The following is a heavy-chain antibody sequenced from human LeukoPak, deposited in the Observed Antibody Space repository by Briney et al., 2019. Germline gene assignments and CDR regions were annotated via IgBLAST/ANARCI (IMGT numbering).Heavy chain of an antibody. CDR1: GFTFSGSA. D-gene: IGHD3-10*01. CDR2: IRSKANSYAT. V-gene: IGHV3-73*01. Sequence: GGSLRLSCAASGFTFSGSAMHWVRQASGKGLEWVGRIRSKANSYATAYAASVKGRFTISRDDSKNTAYLQMNSLKTEDTAVYYCTGSFGELSFFAYWGQGTLVTVSS. J-gene: IGHJ4*02. CDR3: TGSFGELSFFAY.